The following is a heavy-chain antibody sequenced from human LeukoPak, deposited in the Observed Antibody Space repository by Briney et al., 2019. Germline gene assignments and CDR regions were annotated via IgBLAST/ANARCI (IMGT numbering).Heavy chain of an antibody. D-gene: IGHD4-23*01. CDR2: IYYTGST. CDR3: ARAGYGGNSNTLDY. Sequence: PSETLSLTCTISGGSISSYYWSWIRQPPGKGLEWIGYIYYTGSTNYNPSLKSRVTISVDMSKNQFSLKLSSVTAADTAVYYCARAGYGGNSNTLDYWGQGTLVTVSS. J-gene: IGHJ4*02. V-gene: IGHV4-59*01. CDR1: GGSISSYY.